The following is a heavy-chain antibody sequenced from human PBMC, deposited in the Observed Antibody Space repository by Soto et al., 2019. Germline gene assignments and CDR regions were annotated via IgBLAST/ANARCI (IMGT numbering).Heavy chain of an antibody. CDR1: GGSISSYY. CDR2: MSNSGTT. J-gene: IGHJ5*02. V-gene: IGHV4-59*01. CDR3: ARSWQGSSTYSGWFDP. D-gene: IGHD6-13*01. Sequence: SETLSLTCTVSGGSISSYYWSWIRQPPGKGLEWIGFMSNSGTTSYNPSLKSRVTISVDTSKNQFSLKLRSVTAADTAVYYCARSWQGSSTYSGWFDPWGQGTLVTVSS.